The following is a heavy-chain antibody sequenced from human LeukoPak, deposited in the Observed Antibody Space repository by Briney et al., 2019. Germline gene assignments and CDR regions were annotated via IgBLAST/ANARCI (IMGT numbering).Heavy chain of an antibody. CDR3: ARIRGDAFDI. CDR2: IYHSGST. CDR1: GYSISSGYY. J-gene: IGHJ3*02. Sequence: SETLSLTCTVSGYSISSGYYWGWIRQPPGKGLEWIGSIYHSGSTYYNPSLKSRVTISVDTSKNQFSLKLSSVTAADTAAYYCARIRGDAFDIWGQGTMVTVSS. V-gene: IGHV4-38-2*02.